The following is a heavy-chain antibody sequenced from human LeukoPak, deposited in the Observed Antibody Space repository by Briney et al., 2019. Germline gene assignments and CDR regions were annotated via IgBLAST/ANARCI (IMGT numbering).Heavy chain of an antibody. CDR3: AREQVSGYYNGYAFDI. Sequence: ASVKVSCKASGYTFTSYDINWVRQATGQGLEWMGWMNPNSGNTGYAQKFQGRVTMTRNTSISTAYMELSSLRSEDTAVYYCAREQVSGYYNGYAFDIWGQGTMVTVSS. CDR1: GYTFTSYD. D-gene: IGHD3-22*01. V-gene: IGHV1-8*01. J-gene: IGHJ3*02. CDR2: MNPNSGNT.